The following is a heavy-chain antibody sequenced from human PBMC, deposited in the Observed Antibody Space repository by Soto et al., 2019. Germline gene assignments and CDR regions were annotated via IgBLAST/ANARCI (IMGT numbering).Heavy chain of an antibody. CDR1: GLTFSNYW. V-gene: IGHV3-7*01. J-gene: IGHJ6*03. CDR3: ARINGGYARGYYYYMDV. Sequence: EVQLVESGGGLVQPGGSLRLSCAASGLTFSNYWMSWVRQAPGKGLEWVANIKQDGIEKYYVDSVKSRFTISRDNAKNSLYLQMNSLRAEDTAVYYCARINGGYARGYYYYMDVWGKGTTVTVSS. CDR2: IKQDGIEK. D-gene: IGHD5-12*01.